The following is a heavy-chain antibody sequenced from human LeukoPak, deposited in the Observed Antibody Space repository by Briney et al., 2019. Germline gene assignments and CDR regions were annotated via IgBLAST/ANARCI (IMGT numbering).Heavy chain of an antibody. CDR3: AKILSDTNGWYHFDY. D-gene: IGHD6-19*01. J-gene: IGHJ4*02. V-gene: IGHV3-74*01. CDR2: IDTDGSFT. Sequence: GGSLRLSCAASGFTFSSYWMHWVRQAPGKGLVWVSRIDTDGSFTSYADSVRGRFTISRDNAKNTLYLQMSSLRAEDTAVYFCAKILSDTNGWYHFDYWGQGALVTVSS. CDR1: GFTFSSYW.